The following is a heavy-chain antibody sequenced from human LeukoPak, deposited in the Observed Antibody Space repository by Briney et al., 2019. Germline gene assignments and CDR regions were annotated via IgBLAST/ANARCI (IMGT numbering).Heavy chain of an antibody. D-gene: IGHD3-10*01. Sequence: SETLSLTPTVSVGSISSGSYYWSWTRHPAGKGLEWIGPIYTSGSTNYNPSLTSRGTISLDTSKNQFSLKLSSVTAADTAVYYCARERGNVLLWFGELSHTYYFDYWGQGTLVTVSS. CDR2: IYTSGST. CDR3: ARERGNVLLWFGELSHTYYFDY. CDR1: VGSISSGSYY. V-gene: IGHV4-61*02. J-gene: IGHJ4*02.